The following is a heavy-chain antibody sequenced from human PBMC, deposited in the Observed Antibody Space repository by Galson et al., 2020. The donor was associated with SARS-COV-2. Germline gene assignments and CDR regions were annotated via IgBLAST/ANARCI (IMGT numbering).Heavy chain of an antibody. CDR2: MNPNSGNT. J-gene: IGHJ5*02. CDR1: GYTFTNYE. CDR3: ARSYDDFATGFDP. D-gene: IGHD4-17*01. V-gene: IGHV1-8*01. Sequence: SVKVSCKASGYTFTNYEINWVRQAPGQGLEWMGWMNPNSGNTGYAQKFQGTVTMTRTTSISTAYMELNSLTSEDTAVYYCARSYDDFATGFDPWGQGTLVTFSS.